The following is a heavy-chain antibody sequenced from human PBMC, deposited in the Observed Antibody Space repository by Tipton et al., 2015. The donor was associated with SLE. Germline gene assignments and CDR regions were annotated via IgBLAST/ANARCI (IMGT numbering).Heavy chain of an antibody. CDR2: IYYSGST. D-gene: IGHD6-19*01. Sequence: TLSLTCTVSGGSISSYYWSWIRQPPGKGLEWIGYIYYSGSTNYNPSLKSRVTISVDTSKNQFSLKLSSVTAADTAVYYCARGGGSGWYYFDYWGQGTLVTVSS. CDR3: ARGGGSGWYYFDY. CDR1: GGSISSYY. V-gene: IGHV4-59*08. J-gene: IGHJ4*02.